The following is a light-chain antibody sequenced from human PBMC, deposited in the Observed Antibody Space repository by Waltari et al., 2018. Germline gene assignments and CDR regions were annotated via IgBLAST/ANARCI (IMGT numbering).Light chain of an antibody. V-gene: IGKV3-20*01. CDR3: QHYLRLPVA. CDR1: QSVGRT. Sequence: EIVLTQSPGTLSSSPGERAIVSCRASQSVGRTLAWYQQKPGQAPRLLIYGASNRATGIPDRFIGSGFGTEFSLTISGLEPEDSAVYYCQHYLRLPVAFGQGTKVEIK. CDR2: GAS. J-gene: IGKJ1*01.